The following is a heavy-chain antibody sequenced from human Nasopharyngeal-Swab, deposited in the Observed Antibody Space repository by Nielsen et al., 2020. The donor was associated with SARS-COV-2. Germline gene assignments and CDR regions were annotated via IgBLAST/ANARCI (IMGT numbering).Heavy chain of an antibody. CDR2: IYYSGDT. CDR1: GGSISNYY. Sequence: SETLSLTCTVSGGSISNYYVNWIRQTPGKGLEWIGHIYYSGDTNYNPSLKSRVTISVDTSKNQFSLKLSSVTAADTAVYYCARVRGTIFGVVTAPGYFDYWGQGTLVTVSS. D-gene: IGHD3-3*01. CDR3: ARVRGTIFGVVTAPGYFDY. V-gene: IGHV4-59*01. J-gene: IGHJ4*02.